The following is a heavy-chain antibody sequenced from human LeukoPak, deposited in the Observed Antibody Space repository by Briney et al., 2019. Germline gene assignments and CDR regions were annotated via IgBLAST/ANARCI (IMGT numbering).Heavy chain of an antibody. CDR2: ISGSGGST. CDR1: GFTFSSYA. J-gene: IGHJ4*02. D-gene: IGHD6-19*01. V-gene: IGHV3-23*01. CDR3: AKDQFPPWLVRVYFDC. Sequence: PGGSLRLSCAASGFTFSSYAMSWVRQAPGKGLEWVSAISGSGGSTYYADSVKGRFTISRDDSKNTLYLQMNSLRAEDTAVYYCAKDQFPPWLVRVYFDCWGQGTLVTVSS.